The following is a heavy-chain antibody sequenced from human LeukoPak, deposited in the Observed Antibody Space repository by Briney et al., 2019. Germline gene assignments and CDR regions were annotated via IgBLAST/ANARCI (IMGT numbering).Heavy chain of an antibody. V-gene: IGHV3-13*01. CDR3: VREARGYHYTYFDY. J-gene: IGHJ4*02. Sequence: GGSLRLSCTASGFTLGSHDMHWVRHIPGQGLEWVAAVSSGFHAFFSDSVQGRFTVSREDARNSLYPQMNSLRAGDTAVYYCVREARGYHYTYFDYWGQGTLVTVSS. D-gene: IGHD5-18*01. CDR2: VSSGFHA. CDR1: GFTLGSHD.